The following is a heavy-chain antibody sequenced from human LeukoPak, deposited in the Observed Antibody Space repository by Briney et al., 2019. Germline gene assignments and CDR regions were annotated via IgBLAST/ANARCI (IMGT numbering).Heavy chain of an antibody. CDR1: VYTFTVYY. V-gene: IGHV1-2*02. CDR3: TKENKAVDISRLGY. J-gene: IGHJ4*02. Sequence: GASVKVSCKASVYTFTVYYMHWVRQAPGQGLEWMGWINCNSGDTKYAQKFQGRVTMSRDTSITTVDMKLSGLRSDDMAVYYCTKENKAVDISRLGYGGQGSLVTVSS. CDR2: INCNSGDT. D-gene: IGHD3-9*01.